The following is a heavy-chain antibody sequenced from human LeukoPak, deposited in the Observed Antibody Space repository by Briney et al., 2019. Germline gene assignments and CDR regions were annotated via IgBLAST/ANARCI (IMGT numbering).Heavy chain of an antibody. J-gene: IGHJ4*02. CDR1: GFTFSSYA. D-gene: IGHD5-18*01. CDR2: ISGSGGST. V-gene: IGHV3-23*01. Sequence: GGSLRLSCAASGFTFSSYAMSWVRQAPGKGLGWVSGISGSGGSTYYADSVKGRFTISRDNSKNTLYLQMNSLRAEDTAVYYCAKDLYSFGPFDYWGQGTLVTVSS. CDR3: AKDLYSFGPFDY.